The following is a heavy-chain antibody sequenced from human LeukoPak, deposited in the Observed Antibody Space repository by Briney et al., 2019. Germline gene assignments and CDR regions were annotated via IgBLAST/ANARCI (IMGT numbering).Heavy chain of an antibody. D-gene: IGHD6-13*01. V-gene: IGHV3-49*03. CDR2: IRSKAYGGTT. J-gene: IGHJ4*02. Sequence: GGSLRLSCTASGFTFGDYAMSWFRQAPGKGLEWVGFIRSKAYGGTTEYAASVKGRFTISRDDSKSIAYLQMNSLKTEDTAVHYCTRDEEQQLATVTLWGQGTLVTVSS. CDR3: TRDEEQQLATVTL. CDR1: GFTFGDYA.